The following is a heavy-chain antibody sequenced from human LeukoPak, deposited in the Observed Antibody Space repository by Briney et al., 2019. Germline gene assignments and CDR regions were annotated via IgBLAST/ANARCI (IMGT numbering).Heavy chain of an antibody. V-gene: IGHV3-48*01. CDR2: FSGSGTST. CDR3: ASDITGTTLGTFRWAEDSDY. D-gene: IGHD1-20*01. CDR1: GFPFSGYA. Sequence: QAGGSLRLSCAASGFPFSGYAMSWVRQTPGKGLEWVAAFSGSGTSTYYADSVKGRFTISRDNAKNSLYLQMNSLRAEDTAVYYCASDITGTTLGTFRWAEDSDYWGQGTLVTVSS. J-gene: IGHJ4*02.